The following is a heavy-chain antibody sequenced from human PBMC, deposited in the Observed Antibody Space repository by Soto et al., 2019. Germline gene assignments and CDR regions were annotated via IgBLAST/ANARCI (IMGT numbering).Heavy chain of an antibody. CDR3: ARLLWSRGDWFDP. Sequence: SETLSLTCTVSGGSISSGYYYWSCIRQPPGKGLEWIGYIYYSGSTNYNPSLKSRVTISVDTSKNQFSLKLSSVTAADTAVYYCARLLWSRGDWFDPWGQGTLVTVSS. CDR1: GGSISSGYYY. CDR2: IYYSGST. D-gene: IGHD3-10*01. V-gene: IGHV4-61*01. J-gene: IGHJ5*02.